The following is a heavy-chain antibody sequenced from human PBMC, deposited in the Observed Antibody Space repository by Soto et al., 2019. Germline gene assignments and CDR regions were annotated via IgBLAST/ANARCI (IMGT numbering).Heavy chain of an antibody. CDR2: IYYSGST. D-gene: IGHD3-22*01. CDR3: ARDKHSDSYFYGPPYNSFDP. J-gene: IGHJ5*02. Sequence: SETLSLTCTVSGGSISGGGSYWSWIRQHPGKGLEWIGDIYYSGSTYYNPSLKSRVTISVDTYKNQFSLKLTSVTAADTAVYYCARDKHSDSYFYGPPYNSFDPWGQGALVTVSS. V-gene: IGHV4-31*03. CDR1: GGSISGGGSY.